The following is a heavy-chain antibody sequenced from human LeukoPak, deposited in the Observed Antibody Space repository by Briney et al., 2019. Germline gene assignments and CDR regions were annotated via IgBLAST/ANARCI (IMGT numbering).Heavy chain of an antibody. Sequence: PSETLSLTCTVSGGSISSYYWSWIRQPPGKGLEWIGYIYYSGSTNYNPSLKSQVTISVDTSKNQFSLKLSSVTAADTAVYYCARGHSYYYGSGSYYNAGWFDPWGQGTLVAVSS. CDR1: GGSISSYY. CDR2: IYYSGST. V-gene: IGHV4-59*01. CDR3: ARGHSYYYGSGSYYNAGWFDP. D-gene: IGHD3-10*01. J-gene: IGHJ5*02.